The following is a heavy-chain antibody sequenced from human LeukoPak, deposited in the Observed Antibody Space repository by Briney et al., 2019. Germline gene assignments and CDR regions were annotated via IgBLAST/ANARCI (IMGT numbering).Heavy chain of an antibody. Sequence: GGSLRLSCAASGFTFSTYTMKWVRQAPGKGLQWVSSISSSSSNIYYADSVKGRFTISRDNAKNSLYLQMSSLRAEDTAVYYCAKDTLVVPAASDAFHIWGQGTMVTVSS. J-gene: IGHJ3*02. V-gene: IGHV3-21*04. CDR1: GFTFSTYT. CDR2: ISSSSSNI. CDR3: AKDTLVVPAASDAFHI. D-gene: IGHD2-2*01.